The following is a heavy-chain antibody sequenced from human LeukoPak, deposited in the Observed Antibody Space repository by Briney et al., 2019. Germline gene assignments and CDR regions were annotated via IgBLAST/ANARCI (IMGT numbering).Heavy chain of an antibody. Sequence: GGSLRLSCAVSGFNFSAYAMSWVRQAPGEGLEWVSSLDASAAPTYYADSVKGRFTISRDNSKNSLYLQMNSLRAEDTAVYYCAKAATVTTPYDYWGQGTLVTVSS. CDR3: AKAATVTTPYDY. CDR2: LDASAAPT. J-gene: IGHJ4*02. V-gene: IGHV3-23*01. D-gene: IGHD4-17*01. CDR1: GFNFSAYA.